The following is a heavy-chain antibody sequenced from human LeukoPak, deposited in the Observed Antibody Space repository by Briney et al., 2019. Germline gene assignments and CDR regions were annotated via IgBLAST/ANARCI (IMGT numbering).Heavy chain of an antibody. CDR1: GGSISSYY. CDR3: ATQRYSSSWSDYYYYMDV. CDR2: IYTSGST. D-gene: IGHD6-13*01. J-gene: IGHJ6*03. Sequence: SETLSLTCTVSGGSISSYYWNWIRQPAGKGLEWTGRIYTSGSTNYNPSLKSRVTMSVDTSKNQFSLKLTSVTAADTAVYYCATQRYSSSWSDYYYYMDVWGKGTTVTVSS. V-gene: IGHV4-4*07.